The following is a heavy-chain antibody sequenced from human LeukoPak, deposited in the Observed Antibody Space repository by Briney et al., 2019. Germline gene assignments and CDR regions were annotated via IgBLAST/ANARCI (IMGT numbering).Heavy chain of an antibody. CDR3: ARPAGSSSVTWFDP. V-gene: IGHV1-2*02. J-gene: IGHJ5*02. Sequence: ASVKVSCKASGYTFTGYYMHWVRQAPGQGLEWMGWINPNSGGTNYAQKFQGRVTMTRDTSTSTVYMELSSLRSEDTAVYYCARPAGSSSVTWFDPWGQGTLVTVSS. CDR1: GYTFTGYY. CDR2: INPNSGGT. D-gene: IGHD6-6*01.